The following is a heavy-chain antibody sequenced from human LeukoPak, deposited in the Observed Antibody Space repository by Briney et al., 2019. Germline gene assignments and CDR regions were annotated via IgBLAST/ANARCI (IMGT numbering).Heavy chain of an antibody. CDR1: GFIFSDHW. D-gene: IGHD6-19*01. CDR3: ARGRGWVFDY. Sequence: GGSLRLSCAASGFIFSDHWMSWFRQAPGKGLEWVANIKEDRSEKYYVDSVKGRLTISRDNAKNALFLQMNSLRVEDTAVYYCARGRGWVFDYWGQGTLVTVSS. J-gene: IGHJ4*02. CDR2: IKEDRSEK. V-gene: IGHV3-7*04.